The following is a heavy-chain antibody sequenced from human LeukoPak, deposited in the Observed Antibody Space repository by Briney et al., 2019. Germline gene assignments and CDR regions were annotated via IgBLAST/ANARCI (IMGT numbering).Heavy chain of an antibody. CDR3: TRGIVGVSPSDY. CDR2: IYGRGNT. Sequence: GGSLRLSCAASGFAVSGNYMAWVRQAPGKGLEWVSLIYGRGNTYYADSVKGRFTISRGIPKNTVYLQMNSLKAEDTAVYYCTRGIVGVSPSDYWGQGTLVTVSS. D-gene: IGHD1-26*01. J-gene: IGHJ4*02. CDR1: GFAVSGNY. V-gene: IGHV3-53*01.